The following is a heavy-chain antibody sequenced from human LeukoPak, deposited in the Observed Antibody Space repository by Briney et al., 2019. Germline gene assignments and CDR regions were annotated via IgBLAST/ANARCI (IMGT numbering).Heavy chain of an antibody. V-gene: IGHV3-23*01. D-gene: IGHD6-19*01. Sequence: PGGSLRLSCAASGFTFSSYAMSWVRQAPGKGLEWVSAISGSGGSTYYADSVKGRFTISRDNSKNTLYLQMNSLRAEDTAVYYCAKFRGYSSGWAPGYFDYWGQGTLDTVSS. CDR2: ISGSGGST. J-gene: IGHJ4*02. CDR3: AKFRGYSSGWAPGYFDY. CDR1: GFTFSSYA.